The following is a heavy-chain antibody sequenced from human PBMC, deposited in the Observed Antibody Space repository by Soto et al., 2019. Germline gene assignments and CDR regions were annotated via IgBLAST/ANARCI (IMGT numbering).Heavy chain of an antibody. Sequence: PSETLSLTCTVSGDSINAGSYFWAWIRQPPGGGLDWIGTTYYSGSTFYNPSLKSRVTISADTSKNQFSLRLTSVTAADTAVYYCARRLHYCSSTSCYNNWFDPWGQGTLVTVSS. CDR1: GDSINAGSYF. J-gene: IGHJ5*02. V-gene: IGHV4-39*01. CDR3: ARRLHYCSSTSCYNNWFDP. D-gene: IGHD2-2*01. CDR2: TYYSGST.